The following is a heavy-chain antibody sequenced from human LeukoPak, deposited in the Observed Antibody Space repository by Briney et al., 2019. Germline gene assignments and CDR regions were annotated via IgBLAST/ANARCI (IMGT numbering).Heavy chain of an antibody. CDR2: VNDGGTSA. CDR3: APDLRGAAWSLDY. D-gene: IGHD2-15*01. CDR1: GFTFRNYG. J-gene: IGHJ4*02. Sequence: GGSLRLSCTASGFTFRNYGMSWVRQAPGKGLEWVSVVNDGGTSAYYTDSVKGRFTISRDNSKPTLSLPMNSLRLEDTAVYYCAPDLRGAAWSLDYWGQGTLVTVSS. V-gene: IGHV3-23*01.